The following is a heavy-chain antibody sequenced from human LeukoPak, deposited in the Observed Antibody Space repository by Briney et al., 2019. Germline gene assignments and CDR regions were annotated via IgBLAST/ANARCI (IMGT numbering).Heavy chain of an antibody. Sequence: ASVKVSCKASGYTFTSYGISWVRQAPGQGLEWMGWISAYNGNTNYAQKLQGRVTMTTDTSTSTAYMELRSLRSDDTAVYYCARVGATTQGVGWFDPWGQGTLVTVSS. J-gene: IGHJ5*02. CDR1: GYTFTSYG. D-gene: IGHD1-26*01. CDR3: ARVGATTQGVGWFDP. V-gene: IGHV1-18*01. CDR2: ISAYNGNT.